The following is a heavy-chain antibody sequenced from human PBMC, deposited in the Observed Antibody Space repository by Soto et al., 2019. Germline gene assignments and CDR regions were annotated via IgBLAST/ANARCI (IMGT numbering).Heavy chain of an antibody. CDR1: GGSISSGSYY. V-gene: IGHV4-39*01. Sequence: SETLSLTCTVSGGSISSGSYYWGWIRQPPGKGLEWIGSIYYSGSTYYNPSLKSRVTISVDTSKNQFSLKLSSVTAADTAVYYCARLPPKGYYYYGMDVWGQGTTVTVSS. CDR3: ARLPPKGYYYYGMDV. CDR2: IYYSGST. J-gene: IGHJ6*02.